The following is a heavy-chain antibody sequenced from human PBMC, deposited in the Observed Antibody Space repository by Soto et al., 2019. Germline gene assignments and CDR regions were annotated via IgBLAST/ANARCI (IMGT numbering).Heavy chain of an antibody. Sequence: QVLLVQSGAEVRKPGSSVKVSCKASGGTFSTYAITWVRQAPGQGVEWMGGIIPIFGKANYAQKFQGRVTINADDTASTAYMELTSLRSEDTGVYYCTIPSSGMFYFDFWGQGTLVTVSS. CDR1: GGTFSTYA. V-gene: IGHV1-69*12. J-gene: IGHJ4*02. CDR3: TIPSSGMFYFDF. CDR2: IIPIFGKA. D-gene: IGHD1-26*01.